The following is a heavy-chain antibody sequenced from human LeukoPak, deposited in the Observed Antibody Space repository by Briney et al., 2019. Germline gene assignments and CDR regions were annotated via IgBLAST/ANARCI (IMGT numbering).Heavy chain of an antibody. V-gene: IGHV1-69*04. CDR3: AGANPPFCIGGTCYSY. D-gene: IGHD2-15*01. J-gene: IGHJ4*02. Sequence: GASVKVSCKASGGTFSSYAISWVRQAPGQGLEWMGRIIPILGIANYAQKFQGRVTITADKSTSTAYMELSSLRSEDTAVYCCAGANPPFCIGGTCYSYWGQGTLVTVSS. CDR2: IIPILGIA. CDR1: GGTFSSYA.